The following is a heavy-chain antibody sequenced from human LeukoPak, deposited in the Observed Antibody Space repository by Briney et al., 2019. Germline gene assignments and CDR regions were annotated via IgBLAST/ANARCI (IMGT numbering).Heavy chain of an antibody. CDR1: GFTFNDYA. CDR2: IRGGGSNT. V-gene: IGHV3-23*01. Sequence: GGSLRLSCAASGFTFNDYAMNWVRQAPGKGLEWVSYIRGGGSNTRYSDSVKGRFIISRDNSKNILYLQMNSLRAEDTAIYYCAKCSASYSNDAFDVWGRGTMVTVSS. J-gene: IGHJ3*01. CDR3: AKCSASYSNDAFDV. D-gene: IGHD3-10*02.